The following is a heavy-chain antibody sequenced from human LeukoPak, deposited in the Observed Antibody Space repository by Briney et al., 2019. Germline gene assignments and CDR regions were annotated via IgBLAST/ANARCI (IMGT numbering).Heavy chain of an antibody. D-gene: IGHD3-22*01. CDR2: INWNSRSI. J-gene: IGHJ4*02. Sequence: GGSLGLSCAASGFTFNEYAMYWVRQAPGKGLEWVSDINWNSRSITYADSVKGRFTISRDNAKNSLYLQMNSLRPEDTALYYCAKDLHYYDGSGLVHYWGQGTLVTVSS. CDR3: AKDLHYYDGSGLVHY. V-gene: IGHV3-9*01. CDR1: GFTFNEYA.